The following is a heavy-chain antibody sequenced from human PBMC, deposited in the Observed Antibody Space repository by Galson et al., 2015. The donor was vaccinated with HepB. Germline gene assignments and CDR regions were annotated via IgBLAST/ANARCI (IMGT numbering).Heavy chain of an antibody. CDR3: AKDQIGYTYFYYGMDV. V-gene: IGHV3-30*18. J-gene: IGHJ6*02. CDR2: ISYDGSNK. CDR1: GFTLSTYA. Sequence: SLRLSCAASGFTLSTYAMHWVRQAPGKGLEWVALISYDGSNKYYADSVKGRFTISRDNSKNTVSLQMNSLRAEDTAVYYCAKDQIGYTYFYYGMDVWGQGTTVTVSS. D-gene: IGHD3-16*02.